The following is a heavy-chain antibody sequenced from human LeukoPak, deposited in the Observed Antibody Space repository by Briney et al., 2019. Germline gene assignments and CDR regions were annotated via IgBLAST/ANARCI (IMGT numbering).Heavy chain of an antibody. D-gene: IGHD6-19*01. J-gene: IGHJ3*02. CDR3: ARGGRWSSGRDAFDI. V-gene: IGHV4-59*01. Sequence: SETLSLTCTVSGGSISSYYWSWIRQPPGKGLEWIGYIYYSGSTNYNPSLKSRVTISVDTSKSQFSLKLSSVTAADTAVYYCARGGRWSSGRDAFDIWGQGTMVTVSS. CDR2: IYYSGST. CDR1: GGSISSYY.